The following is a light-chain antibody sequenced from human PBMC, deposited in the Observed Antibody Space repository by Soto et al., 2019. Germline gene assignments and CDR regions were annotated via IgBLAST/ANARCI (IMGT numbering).Light chain of an antibody. CDR2: DVS. Sequence: QSALTQPASVSGSPGQSIITSCTGTSSDVGGYNYVSWYQQHPGKAPKLMIYDVSNRPSGVSNRFSGSKSGNTASLTISGLQAEDEADYYCSSYTSSSTLVVFGGGTKLTVL. J-gene: IGLJ2*01. CDR3: SSYTSSSTLVV. CDR1: SSDVGGYNY. V-gene: IGLV2-14*01.